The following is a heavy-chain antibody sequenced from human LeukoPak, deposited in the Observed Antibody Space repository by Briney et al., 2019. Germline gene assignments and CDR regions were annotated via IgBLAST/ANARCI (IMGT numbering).Heavy chain of an antibody. D-gene: IGHD1-7*01. J-gene: IGHJ6*03. CDR3: ARGNWNYEEAYYYYYYMDV. Sequence: GSSVKVSCKASGGTFSSYAISWVRQAPGQGLEWMGGIIPIFGTANYAQKFQGRVTITTDESTSTAYMELSSLRSEDTAVYYCARGNWNYEEAYYYYYYMDVWGKGTTVTVSS. CDR2: IIPIFGTA. V-gene: IGHV1-69*05. CDR1: GGTFSSYA.